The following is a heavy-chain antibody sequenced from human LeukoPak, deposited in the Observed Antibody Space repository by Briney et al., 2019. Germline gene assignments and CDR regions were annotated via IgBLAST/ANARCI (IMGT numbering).Heavy chain of an antibody. Sequence: GASVKVSCKVSGYTLTELSMHWVRQAPGKGLEWMGGFDPEDGETIYAQKFQGRVTMTEDTSTDTAYMELSSLRSEDTAVYYCAKVHQDFWSGYYGAAHQHWGQGTLVTVSS. D-gene: IGHD3-3*01. CDR3: AKVHQDFWSGYYGAAHQH. CDR2: FDPEDGET. J-gene: IGHJ1*01. CDR1: GYTLTELS. V-gene: IGHV1-24*01.